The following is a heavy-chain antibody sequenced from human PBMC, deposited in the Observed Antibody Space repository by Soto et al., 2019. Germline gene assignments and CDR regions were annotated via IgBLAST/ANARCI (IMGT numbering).Heavy chain of an antibody. V-gene: IGHV1-8*01. CDR1: GYSFTSLD. CDR3: ARGVTAGVDY. D-gene: IGHD1-26*01. Sequence: GASVKVSCKASGYSFTSLDINWVRQTTGQGLEWMGWMQPSSGRTGYAQKFQGRVTMTRDTSINTAYMELSSLTSDDTAFYYCARGVTAGVDYWGQGTLVTVSS. J-gene: IGHJ4*02. CDR2: MQPSSGRT.